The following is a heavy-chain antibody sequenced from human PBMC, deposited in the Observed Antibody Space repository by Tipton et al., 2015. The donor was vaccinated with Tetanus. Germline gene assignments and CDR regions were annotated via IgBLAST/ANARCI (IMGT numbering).Heavy chain of an antibody. CDR2: IYPGDSDT. CDR1: GYIFNNYW. J-gene: IGHJ4*02. CDR3: ARAHCTDGVCNFDF. D-gene: IGHD2-8*01. Sequence: VQLVQSGGEVKKPGESLKISCKGSGYIFNNYWIGWVRQKPGKGLERMRIIYPGDSDTRYSPSFQGQVTISVDKSTNTAYLQWSSLKASDTSMFSCARAHCTDGVCNFDFWGQGALVTVAS. V-gene: IGHV5-51*01.